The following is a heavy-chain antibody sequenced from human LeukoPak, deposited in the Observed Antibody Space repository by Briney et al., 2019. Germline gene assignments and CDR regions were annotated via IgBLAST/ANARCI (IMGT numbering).Heavy chain of an antibody. V-gene: IGHV3-48*01. CDR1: GFTFSSYN. CDR2: ITSSSSMI. CDR3: ARGLYSSSYDAFDI. Sequence: PGGSLRLSFAASGFTFSSYNMNWVRQAPGKGLEWDSYITSSSSMIYYADSVKGRFTISRDNAKNSLYLQMNSLRAEDTAVYYCARGLYSSSYDAFDIWGQGTMVTVSS. J-gene: IGHJ3*02. D-gene: IGHD6-13*01.